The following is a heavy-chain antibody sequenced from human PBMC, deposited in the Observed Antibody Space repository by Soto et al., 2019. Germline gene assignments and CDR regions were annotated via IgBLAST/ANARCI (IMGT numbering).Heavy chain of an antibody. CDR3: AREGGSETLQPSYNWFDT. Sequence: ASVKVSCMASGYTFTDYHIHWVRQAPGQGLEFMGWINANNGGAGSAQQFQGRVTVTRDTSITTVYMELSTLRSDDTAVYYCAREGGSETLQPSYNWFDTWGQGTLVTVSS. CDR2: INANNGGA. CDR1: GYTFTDYH. V-gene: IGHV1-2*02. J-gene: IGHJ5*02. D-gene: IGHD6-25*01.